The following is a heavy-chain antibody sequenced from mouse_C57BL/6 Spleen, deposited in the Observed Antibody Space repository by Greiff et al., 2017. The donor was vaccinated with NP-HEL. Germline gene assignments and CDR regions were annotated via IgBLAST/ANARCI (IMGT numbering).Heavy chain of an antibody. V-gene: IGHV5-17*01. CDR1: GFTFSDYG. Sequence: EVKLVESGGGLVKPGGSLKLSCAASGFTFSDYGMHWVRQAPEKGLEWVAYISSGSSTIYYADPVKGRFTISRDNAKNPLFLQMTSLSSEDTAMYYCARGHYGSSFAYWGQGTLVTVSA. D-gene: IGHD1-1*01. CDR2: ISSGSSTI. CDR3: ARGHYGSSFAY. J-gene: IGHJ3*01.